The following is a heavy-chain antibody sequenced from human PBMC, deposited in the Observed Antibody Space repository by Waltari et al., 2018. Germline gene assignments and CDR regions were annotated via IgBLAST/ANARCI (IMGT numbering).Heavy chain of an antibody. Sequence: EVQLVESGGGLVKPGGSLRLSCAASGFTFSSYSMNWVRQAPGKGLEWVSSISIRSSYIYYADSVKGRFTISRDNAKNSLYLQMNSLRAEDTAVYYCARELRGSYAIDYWGQGTLVTVSS. CDR1: GFTFSSYS. J-gene: IGHJ4*02. V-gene: IGHV3-21*01. CDR3: ARELRGSYAIDY. D-gene: IGHD1-26*01. CDR2: ISIRSSYI.